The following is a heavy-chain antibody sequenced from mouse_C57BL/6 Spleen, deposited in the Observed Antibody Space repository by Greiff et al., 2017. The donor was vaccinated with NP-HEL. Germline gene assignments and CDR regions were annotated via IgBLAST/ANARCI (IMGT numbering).Heavy chain of an antibody. V-gene: IGHV1-39*01. CDR1: GYSFTDYN. D-gene: IGHD1-1*01. CDR2: INPNYGTT. Sequence: VQLKESGPELVKPGASVKISCKASGYSFTDYNMNWVKQSNGKSLEWIGVINPNYGTTSYNQKFKGKATLTVDQSSSTAYMQLNSLTSEDSAVYYCARGSNITTVVGYWYVEVWGTGTTVTVSS. CDR3: ARGSNITTVVGYWYVEV. J-gene: IGHJ1*03.